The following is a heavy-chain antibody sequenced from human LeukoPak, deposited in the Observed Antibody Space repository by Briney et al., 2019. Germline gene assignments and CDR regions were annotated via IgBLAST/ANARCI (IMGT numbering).Heavy chain of an antibody. CDR3: ARAGIAARPSLNWFDP. CDR1: GYTFTSYA. J-gene: IGHJ5*02. V-gene: IGHV1-46*01. CDR2: INPSGGST. D-gene: IGHD6-6*01. Sequence: ASVKVSCKASGYTFTSYAMNWVRQAPGQGLEWMGIINPSGGSTSYAQKFQGRVTMTRDTSTSTVYMELSSLRSEDTAVYYCARAGIAARPSLNWFDPWGQGTLVTVSS.